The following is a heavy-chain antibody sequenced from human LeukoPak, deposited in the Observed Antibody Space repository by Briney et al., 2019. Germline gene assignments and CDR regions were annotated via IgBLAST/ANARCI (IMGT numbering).Heavy chain of an antibody. J-gene: IGHJ4*02. CDR3: AREMGGGGGGFDY. V-gene: IGHV3-7*01. CDR1: GFTFSHFW. CDR2: IKKTGSET. D-gene: IGHD3-16*01. Sequence: PGGSLRLSCAASGFTFSHFWMSWVRQAPGKGLEWVAYIKKTGSETYYVDSVKGRFTITRDNTRNSLFLQMYSLRAEDTAVYYCAREMGGGGGGFDYWGQGTLVTVSS.